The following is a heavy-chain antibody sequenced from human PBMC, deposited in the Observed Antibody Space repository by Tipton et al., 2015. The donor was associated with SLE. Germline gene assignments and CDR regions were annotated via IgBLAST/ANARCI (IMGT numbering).Heavy chain of an antibody. D-gene: IGHD2-2*01. CDR2: IHYSGCT. CDR3: ARLMLPAVRGAFDI. Sequence: TLSLTCSVPGGSITSNIHYWGWIRQPPGKGLEWIGNIHYSGCTNYNPSLESRVAMSVDTSKNQFSLKLKSVTAADTAVYYCARLMLPAVRGAFDIWGQGTLVTVSS. V-gene: IGHV4-39*07. CDR1: GGSITSNIHY. J-gene: IGHJ3*02.